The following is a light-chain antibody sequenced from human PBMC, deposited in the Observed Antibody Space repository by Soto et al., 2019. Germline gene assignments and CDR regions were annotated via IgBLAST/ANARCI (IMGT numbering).Light chain of an antibody. Sequence: IRMTQSPSSLSASTGDRFTITCRASQGISSYLAWYQQKPGKAPKLLIYAASTLQSGVPSRFSGSGSGTDFTLTISCLQSEDFATYYCQQYYSYPRTFGQGTMGDIK. CDR2: AAS. J-gene: IGKJ1*01. V-gene: IGKV1-8*01. CDR1: QGISSY. CDR3: QQYYSYPRT.